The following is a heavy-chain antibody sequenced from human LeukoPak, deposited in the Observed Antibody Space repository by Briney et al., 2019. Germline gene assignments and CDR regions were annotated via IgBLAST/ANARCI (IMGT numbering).Heavy chain of an antibody. CDR3: ARDSFGTSRPSEY. CDR2: INPGNGNT. V-gene: IGHV1-3*01. Sequence: RASVKVSCKASGYTFTSYAMHWVRQAPGQSLEWMGWINPGNGNTKYSQKFQDRVTITRDTSANTAYMELSSLRYEDTAVYYCARDSFGTSRPSEYWGQGTLVTVSS. CDR1: GYTFTSYA. J-gene: IGHJ4*02. D-gene: IGHD2-2*01.